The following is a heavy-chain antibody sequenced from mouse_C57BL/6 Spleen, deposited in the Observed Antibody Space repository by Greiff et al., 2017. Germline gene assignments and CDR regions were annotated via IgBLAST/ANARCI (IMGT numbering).Heavy chain of an antibody. CDR3: AISRGSSYDAMDY. J-gene: IGHJ4*01. D-gene: IGHD1-1*01. CDR2: INPNNGGT. CDR1: GYTFTDYY. V-gene: IGHV1-26*01. Sequence: VQLQQSGPELVKPGASVKISCKASGYTFTDYYMNWVKQSHGKSLEWIGDINPNNGGTSYNQKFKGKATLTVDKSSSTAYMELRSLTSEDSAVYYCAISRGSSYDAMDYWGQGTSVTVSS.